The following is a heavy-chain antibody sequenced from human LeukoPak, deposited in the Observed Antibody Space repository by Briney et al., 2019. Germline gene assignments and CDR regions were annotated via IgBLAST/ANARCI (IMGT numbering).Heavy chain of an antibody. J-gene: IGHJ6*03. D-gene: IGHD3-16*01. CDR1: GFTFSDYY. CDR2: IYYSGST. V-gene: IGHV4-59*12. Sequence: GSLRLSCVASGFTFSDYYMSWIRQAPGKGLEWLGYIYYSGSTYYNPSLKSRVTISVDTSKNQFSLKLSSVTAADTAVYYCARETSQKGAHYMDVWGKGTTVTISS. CDR3: ARETSQKGAHYMDV.